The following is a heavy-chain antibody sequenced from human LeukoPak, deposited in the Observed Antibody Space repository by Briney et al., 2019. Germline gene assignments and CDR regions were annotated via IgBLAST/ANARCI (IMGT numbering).Heavy chain of an antibody. Sequence: ASVKVSCKASGYTFTGYYMHWVRQAPGQGLEWMGWINPNSGGTNYAQRFQGRVTMTRDTSISTAYMELSRLRSDDTAVYYCARARFTIFGVVDPWGQGTLVTVSS. D-gene: IGHD3-3*01. CDR2: INPNSGGT. V-gene: IGHV1-2*02. CDR3: ARARFTIFGVVDP. J-gene: IGHJ5*02. CDR1: GYTFTGYY.